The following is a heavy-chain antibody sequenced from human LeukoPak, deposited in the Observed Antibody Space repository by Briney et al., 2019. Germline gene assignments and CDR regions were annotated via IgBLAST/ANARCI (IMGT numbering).Heavy chain of an antibody. J-gene: IGHJ4*02. CDR1: GDFC. CDR2: INGDGSWT. D-gene: IGHD2-2*01. V-gene: IGHV3-74*01. CDR3: VSFYETY. Sequence: PGGSLRLSCSASGDFCMHWVRQAPGQGLVGVSHINGDGSWTTYADSLKGRFTISKDNSKNTVYLQMNNLRAEDTAVYYCVSFYETYWGRGTLVTVSS.